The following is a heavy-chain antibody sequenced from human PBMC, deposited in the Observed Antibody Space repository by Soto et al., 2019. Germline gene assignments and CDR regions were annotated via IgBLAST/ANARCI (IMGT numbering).Heavy chain of an antibody. CDR2: IIPIFGTS. CDR3: AGGLRTGNYGMDV. Sequence: QVQLVQSGAEVKKPGSSVTVSCSASGGTFNNYAINWIRQAPGQGLEWMGGIIPIFGTSSYARRFQGRVTITADESTSTAYLELSGLRSEDTAVYFCAGGLRTGNYGMDVWGQGTTVTVSS. D-gene: IGHD3-10*01. J-gene: IGHJ6*02. V-gene: IGHV1-69*12. CDR1: GGTFNNYA.